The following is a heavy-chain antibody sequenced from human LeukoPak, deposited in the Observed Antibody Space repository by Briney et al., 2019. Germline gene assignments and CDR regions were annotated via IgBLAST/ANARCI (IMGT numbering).Heavy chain of an antibody. CDR2: ISPSGDIT. CDR1: GFSFSSHG. Sequence: PGGSLRLSCAGSGFSFSSHGMNWVRQAPGKGLEWVSGISPSGDITYYTDSVRGRFTISRDNFKNTLSLQVNSLRAEDTAMYYCAKDPTDFDSSGQTYFDYWGQGTLVTVSS. V-gene: IGHV3-23*01. D-gene: IGHD3-22*01. CDR3: AKDPTDFDSSGQTYFDY. J-gene: IGHJ4*02.